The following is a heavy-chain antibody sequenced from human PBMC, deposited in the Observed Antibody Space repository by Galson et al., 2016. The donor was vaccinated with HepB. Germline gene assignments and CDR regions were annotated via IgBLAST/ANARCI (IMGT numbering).Heavy chain of an antibody. CDR2: VHSSGSS. J-gene: IGHJ5*02. CDR3: AGAGGTTGWLSVTIKHFDP. Sequence: SETLSLTCGVSGGSVSDSVYYWTWIRQPPGKGPEWIGPVHSSGSSMYNPSLRRRPTISLDMSKNQLSLKLRSVTAADTALYFCAGAGGTTGWLSVTIKHFDPWGQGTHVTVSS. D-gene: IGHD3-16*01. CDR1: GGSVSDSVYY. V-gene: IGHV4-61*08.